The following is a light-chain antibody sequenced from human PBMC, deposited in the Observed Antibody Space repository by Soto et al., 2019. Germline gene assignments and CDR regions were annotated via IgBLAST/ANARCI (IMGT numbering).Light chain of an antibody. J-gene: IGLJ1*01. CDR3: SSYTSSSTLV. CDR1: SSDGGGYNY. Sequence: QSVLTQPASVSGSPGQSITISCTGTSSDGGGYNYVSWYQQHPGKAPKLMIYDVSNRPPGVSSRLPGSKSGNTASLTISGLQAEDEADYYCSSYTSSSTLVFGTGTKVTVL. CDR2: DVS. V-gene: IGLV2-14*01.